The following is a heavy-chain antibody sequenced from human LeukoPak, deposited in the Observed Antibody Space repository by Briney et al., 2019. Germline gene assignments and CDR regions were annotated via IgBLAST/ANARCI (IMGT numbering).Heavy chain of an antibody. CDR1: GFTVSSNY. CDR3: ARVHATTVGFDY. Sequence: PGGSLRLSCAASGFTVSSNYMSWVRQAPGKGLEWVSVIYSGGSTYYADSVEGRFTISRDNSKNTLYLQMNSLRAEDTAVYYCARVHATTVGFDYWGQGTLVTVSS. J-gene: IGHJ4*02. CDR2: IYSGGST. D-gene: IGHD4-17*01. V-gene: IGHV3-53*01.